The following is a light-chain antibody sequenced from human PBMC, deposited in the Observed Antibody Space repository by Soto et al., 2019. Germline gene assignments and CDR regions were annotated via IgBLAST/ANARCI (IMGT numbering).Light chain of an antibody. Sequence: DMQMTQSPSTLSASVGDRVTSTCRASQSISSWLAWYQQKPGKAPKLLIYKASSLASGVPSRFSGSGSGTEFTLTISSLQPADFATYYCQQYGSYPRTFGQGTKV. V-gene: IGKV1-5*03. CDR2: KAS. J-gene: IGKJ1*01. CDR1: QSISSW. CDR3: QQYGSYPRT.